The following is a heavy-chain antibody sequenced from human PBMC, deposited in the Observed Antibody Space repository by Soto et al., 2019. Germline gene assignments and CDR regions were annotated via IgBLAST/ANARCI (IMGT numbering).Heavy chain of an antibody. D-gene: IGHD3-22*01. Sequence: ASVKVSCKASGYTFTSYAMHWVRQAPGQRLEWMGWINAGNGNTKYSQKFQGRVTITRDTSASTAYMELSSLRSEDTAVYYCAREIGYYYDNSGFRYWGQGTLVTVSS. J-gene: IGHJ4*02. CDR2: INAGNGNT. V-gene: IGHV1-3*01. CDR1: GYTFTSYA. CDR3: AREIGYYYDNSGFRY.